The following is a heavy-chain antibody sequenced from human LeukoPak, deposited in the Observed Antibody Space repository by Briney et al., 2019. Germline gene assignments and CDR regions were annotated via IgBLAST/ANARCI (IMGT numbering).Heavy chain of an antibody. CDR1: GYTFTSYY. CDR2: INPNSGGT. J-gene: IGHJ4*02. Sequence: ASVKVSCKASGYTFTSYYMHWVRQAPGQGLEWMGWINPNSGGTNYAQKFQGRVTMTRDTSISTAYMELSRLRSDDTAVYYCATRPIAVAGTDFDYWGQGTLVTVSS. V-gene: IGHV1-2*02. CDR3: ATRPIAVAGTDFDY. D-gene: IGHD6-19*01.